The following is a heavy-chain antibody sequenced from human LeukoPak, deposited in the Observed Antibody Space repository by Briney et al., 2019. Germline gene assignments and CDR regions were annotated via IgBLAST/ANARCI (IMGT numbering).Heavy chain of an antibody. J-gene: IGHJ5*02. V-gene: IGHV3-23*01. CDR3: AKECIAEKLTGWFDP. Sequence: PGVSLRLSCAASGFTVSSYAMIWVRQAPGRGLEGVAAISGSGGSTYYADSGKGRSTISKDNSKNTMYMKMNRLRAEDTALYYCAKECIAEKLTGWFDPWGQGPLVTVSS. D-gene: IGHD6-13*01. CDR1: GFTVSSYA. CDR2: ISGSGGST.